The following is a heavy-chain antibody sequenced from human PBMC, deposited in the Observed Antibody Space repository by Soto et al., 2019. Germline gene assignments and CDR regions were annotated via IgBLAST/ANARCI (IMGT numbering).Heavy chain of an antibody. Sequence: GASVKVSCKASGGTFSSYAISWVRQAPGQGLEWMGGIIPIFGTANYAQKFQGRVTITADESTSTAYMELSSLRSEDTAVYYCARPCLDYYDSSGYYNYYAMDVWGQGTTVTVSS. V-gene: IGHV1-69*13. CDR3: ARPCLDYYDSSGYYNYYAMDV. D-gene: IGHD3-22*01. J-gene: IGHJ6*02. CDR2: IIPIFGTA. CDR1: GGTFSSYA.